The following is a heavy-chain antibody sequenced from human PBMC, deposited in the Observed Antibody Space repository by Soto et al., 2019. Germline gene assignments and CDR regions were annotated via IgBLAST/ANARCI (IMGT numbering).Heavy chain of an antibody. CDR2: IYYSGST. D-gene: IGHD3-10*01. J-gene: IGHJ6*03. Sequence: PSETLSLTCTVSGGSISSYYWSWIRQPPGKGLEWIGYIYYSGSTNYNPSLKSRVTISVDTSKNQFSLKLSSVTAADTAVYYCASHSYYYGSGSYNRYYYMDVWGKGTTVTVSS. CDR3: ASHSYYYGSGSYNRYYYMDV. CDR1: GGSISSYY. V-gene: IGHV4-59*01.